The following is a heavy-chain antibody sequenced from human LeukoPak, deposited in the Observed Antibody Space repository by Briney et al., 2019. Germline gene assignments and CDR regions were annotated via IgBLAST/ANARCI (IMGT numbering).Heavy chain of an antibody. V-gene: IGHV4-30-2*01. D-gene: IGHD1-26*01. CDR1: GGSISSGGYY. J-gene: IGHJ4*02. CDR2: IYHSGST. CDR3: ARQGAVVGGTGRFYDY. Sequence: SETLSLTCTVSGGSISSGGYYWSWIRQPPGKGLEWIGYIYHSGSTYYNPSLKSRVTISVDRSKNQFSLKLSSVTAADTAVYYCARQGAVVGGTGRFYDYWGQGTLVTVSS.